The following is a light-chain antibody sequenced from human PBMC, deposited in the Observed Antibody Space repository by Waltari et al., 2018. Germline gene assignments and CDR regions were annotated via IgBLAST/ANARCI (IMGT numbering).Light chain of an antibody. V-gene: IGKV1-5*03. CDR2: EAS. CDR1: QSIGSS. J-gene: IGKJ4*01. CDR3: QQCNSYLLT. Sequence: DIQMTQSPSTLSASVGDRVTNTYRASQSIGSSLAWYQQKPGKDPKVVIYEASSLESGVPSRFSGSGSGTEFTLTISSLQPDDFATYYCQQCNSYLLTFGGGTKVEIK.